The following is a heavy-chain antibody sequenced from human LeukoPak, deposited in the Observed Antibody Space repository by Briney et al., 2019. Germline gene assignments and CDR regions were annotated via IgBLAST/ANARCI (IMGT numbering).Heavy chain of an antibody. Sequence: GGSLRLSCAASGFTFDDYAMHWVRQAPGKGLEWVSGISWNSGSIGYADSVKGRFTISRDNAKNSLYLQMNSLRAEDTAVYYCARERVEESDYWGQGTLVTVSS. CDR2: ISWNSGSI. CDR3: ARERVEESDY. CDR1: GFTFDDYA. V-gene: IGHV3-9*01. D-gene: IGHD3-16*01. J-gene: IGHJ4*02.